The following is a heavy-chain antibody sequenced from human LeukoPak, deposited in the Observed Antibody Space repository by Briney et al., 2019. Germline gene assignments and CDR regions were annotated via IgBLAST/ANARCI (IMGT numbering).Heavy chain of an antibody. Sequence: SETLSLTCTVSGVSITSTTYYWGWVRQPPGKGLEWIGSIYYSGSTYYNPSLKSRVTISVDTSKNQFSLKLNSVTAADTAVYYCAREPVITGTTNGFDPWGQGTLVTVSS. CDR2: IYYSGST. D-gene: IGHD1-20*01. V-gene: IGHV4-39*07. J-gene: IGHJ5*02. CDR3: AREPVITGTTNGFDP. CDR1: GVSITSTTYY.